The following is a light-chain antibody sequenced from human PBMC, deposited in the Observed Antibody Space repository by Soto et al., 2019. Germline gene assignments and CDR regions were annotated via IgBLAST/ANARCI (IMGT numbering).Light chain of an antibody. Sequence: DIPMTQSPSSLSASVGDRVTITCRASQDINKYLAWYQQRPGKAPKLLIYAASTLQSGVPSRFSGGGSGTDFTLTISSLQPEDVATYYCQKYNNGPPATFGPGTKV. CDR3: QKYNNGPPAT. J-gene: IGKJ3*01. CDR2: AAS. CDR1: QDINKY. V-gene: IGKV1-27*01.